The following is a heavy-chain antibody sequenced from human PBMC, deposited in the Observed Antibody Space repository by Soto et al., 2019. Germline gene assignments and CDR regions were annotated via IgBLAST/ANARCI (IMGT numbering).Heavy chain of an antibody. Sequence: QVKLQESGPGLVKPSETLSLTCTVSGGSISIFYWSWIRQPPGKGLEWIGHIYYTESTNYNTSLKIRVTISLDSAKNQFSMKLNSVTAADTAVYDCARVRNGLDVGGQVTTGTVAS. J-gene: IGHJ6*02. CDR2: IYYTEST. CDR3: ARVRNGLDV. V-gene: IGHV4-59*01. CDR1: GGSISIFY.